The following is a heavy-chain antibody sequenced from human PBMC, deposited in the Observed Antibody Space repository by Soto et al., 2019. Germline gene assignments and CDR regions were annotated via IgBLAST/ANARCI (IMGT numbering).Heavy chain of an antibody. CDR3: AKDLFLVRAQDPDFDY. J-gene: IGHJ4*02. CDR2: ISGSGGST. D-gene: IGHD3-10*01. V-gene: IGHV3-23*01. CDR1: GVTFSSYA. Sequence: HPGGSLRLSCAASGVTFSSYAMSWVRQAPGKGLEWVSAISGSGGSTYYADSVKGRFTISRDNSKSTLYLQMNSLRAEDTAVYYCAKDLFLVRAQDPDFDYWGQGTLVTVSS.